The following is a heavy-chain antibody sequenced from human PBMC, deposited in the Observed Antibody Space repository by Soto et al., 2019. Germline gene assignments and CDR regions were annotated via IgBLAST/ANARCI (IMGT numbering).Heavy chain of an antibody. V-gene: IGHV3-30-3*01. CDR3: ARVSTARGAWYFDY. CDR1: GFTFSNYA. Sequence: HVQLVESGGGVVQPGRSLRLSCAASGFTFSNYAVIWVRQAPGKGLEWVAVISSDGNNKNHADSVKGRFTISRDNSKKTLYLEMNSRSREDSAVYYCARVSTARGAWYFDYWGQGTLVTVSS. J-gene: IGHJ4*02. CDR2: ISSDGNNK. D-gene: IGHD4-17*01.